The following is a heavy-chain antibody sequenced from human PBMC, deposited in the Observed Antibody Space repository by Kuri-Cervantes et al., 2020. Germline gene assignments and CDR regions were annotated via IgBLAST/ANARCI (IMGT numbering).Heavy chain of an antibody. J-gene: IGHJ4*02. CDR3: APGRWFMELGPYY. CDR1: GFTFSSYE. Sequence: GESLKISCAASGFTFSSYEMNWVRQAPGKGLEWVSSITSTSNYIYYADSVKGRFTISRDNAKNSLYLQMNSLRAEDTAVYYCAPGRWFMELGPYYWGQGTLVTVSS. CDR2: ITSTSNYI. D-gene: IGHD2-15*01. V-gene: IGHV3-21*01.